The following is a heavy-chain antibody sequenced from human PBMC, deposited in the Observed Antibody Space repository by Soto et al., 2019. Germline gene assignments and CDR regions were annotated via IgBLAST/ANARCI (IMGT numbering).Heavy chain of an antibody. D-gene: IGHD6-13*01. CDR2: ISAYNGNT. Sequence: ASVKVSCKASGYTFTSYGISWVRQAPGQGLEWMGWISAYNGNTNYAQKLQGRVTMTTDTSTSTAYMELRSLRSDDTAVYYCASSSSSGYERDAFAIWGQGAMVTVSS. CDR3: ASSSSSGYERDAFAI. J-gene: IGHJ3*02. CDR1: GYTFTSYG. V-gene: IGHV1-18*01.